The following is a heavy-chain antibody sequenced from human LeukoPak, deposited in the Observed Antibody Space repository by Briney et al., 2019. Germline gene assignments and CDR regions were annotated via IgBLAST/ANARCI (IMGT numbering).Heavy chain of an antibody. CDR2: ISYDGSNK. CDR3: ARDRNYCGSSSCYGFDQ. D-gene: IGHD2-2*01. Sequence: GRSLRLSCAASGFTFSSYAMHGVRQAPGKGLEGVAVISYDGSNKYYGDSVQGRFTISRDNSKNTLYLQMNSLRPEDTAVYYCARDRNYCGSSSCYGFDQCGQGTLVTVSS. CDR1: GFTFSSYA. V-gene: IGHV3-30-3*01. J-gene: IGHJ4*02.